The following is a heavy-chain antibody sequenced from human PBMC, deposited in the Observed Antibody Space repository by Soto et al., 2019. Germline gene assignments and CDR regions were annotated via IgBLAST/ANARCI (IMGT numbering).Heavy chain of an antibody. V-gene: IGHV4-4*02. D-gene: IGHD6-13*01. CDR3: ARVVSCSWYEKSDY. J-gene: IGHJ4*02. CDR2: SYHSGST. Sequence: QVQLQESGPGLVKPSGTLSLTCAVSGGSISSSNWWSWVRQPPGKGLVWIGESYHSGSTNYNPSVKSRVTISVDKSKNQSSLKLSSVTAADTAVYYCARVVSCSWYEKSDYWGQGTLVTVSS. CDR1: GGSISSSNW.